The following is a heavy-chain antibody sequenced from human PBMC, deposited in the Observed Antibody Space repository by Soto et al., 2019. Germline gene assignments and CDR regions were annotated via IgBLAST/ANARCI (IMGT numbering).Heavy chain of an antibody. Sequence: SETLSLTCTVSGGSISSGDYYWSWIRQHPGKGLEWIGYIYYSGSTNYNPSLKSRVTISVDTSKNQFSLKLSSVTAADTAVYYCARGGDSSYYYYGMDVWGQGTTVTVSS. CDR1: GGSISSGDYY. D-gene: IGHD4-17*01. CDR3: ARGGDSSYYYYGMDV. V-gene: IGHV4-30-4*08. CDR2: IYYSGST. J-gene: IGHJ6*02.